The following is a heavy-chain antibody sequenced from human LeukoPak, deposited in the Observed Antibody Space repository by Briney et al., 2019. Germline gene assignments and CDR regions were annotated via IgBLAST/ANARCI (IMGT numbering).Heavy chain of an antibody. CDR3: AEHPLGCWYFGL. Sequence: GGSLRLSCAASGFTLSSYAVNWVRQAPGKGLEWVSAITGSGGNTHYAASVKGRFTISRDNSKNALYVQMNSLRAEDTAVYYCAEHPLGCWYFGLGGRGTPVSVSS. D-gene: IGHD3-3*02. CDR2: ITGSGGNT. CDR1: GFTLSSYA. V-gene: IGHV3-23*01. J-gene: IGHJ2*01.